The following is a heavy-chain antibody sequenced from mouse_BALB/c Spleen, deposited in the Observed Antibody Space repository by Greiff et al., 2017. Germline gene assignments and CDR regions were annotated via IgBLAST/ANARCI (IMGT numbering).Heavy chain of an antibody. J-gene: IGHJ2*01. V-gene: IGHV6-6*02. CDR3: TRWDFDY. CDR1: GFTFSNYW. Sequence: EVQGVESGGGLVQPGGSMKLSCVASGFTFSNYWMNWVRQSPEKGLEWVAEIRLKSNNYATHYAESVKGRFTISRDDSKSSVYLQMNNLRAEDTGIYYCTRWDFDYWGQGTTLTVSS. CDR2: IRLKSNNYAT.